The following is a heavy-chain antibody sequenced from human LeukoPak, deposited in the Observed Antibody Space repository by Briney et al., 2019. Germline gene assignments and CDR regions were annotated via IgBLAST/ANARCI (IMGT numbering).Heavy chain of an antibody. CDR1: GGSFSGYY. V-gene: IGHV4-34*01. D-gene: IGHD3-9*01. J-gene: IGHJ4*02. Sequence: PSETLSLTCAVYGGSFSGYYWSWIRQPPGKGLEWIGEINHSGSTNYNPSLKSRVTISVDTSKNQFSLKLSSVTAADTAVYYCARGAAVLRYFVYWGQGTLVTVSS. CDR2: INHSGST. CDR3: ARGAAVLRYFVY.